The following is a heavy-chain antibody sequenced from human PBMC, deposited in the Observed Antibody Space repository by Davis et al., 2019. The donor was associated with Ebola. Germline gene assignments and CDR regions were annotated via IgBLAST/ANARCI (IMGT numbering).Heavy chain of an antibody. J-gene: IGHJ4*02. V-gene: IGHV4-4*02. CDR3: ATSGKAPDY. CDR2: IYHSGST. Sequence: MPSETLSLTCAVSGDSISSSTWWSWVRQPPGKGLEWIGEIYHSGSTNYNPSLKSRVTMSVDTSKNQFSLKLRSVTAADTAVYYCATSGKAPDYWGQGTLVTVSS. CDR1: GDSISSSTW.